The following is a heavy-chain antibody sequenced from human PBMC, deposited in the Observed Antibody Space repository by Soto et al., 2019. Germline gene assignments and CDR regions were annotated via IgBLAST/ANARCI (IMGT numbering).Heavy chain of an antibody. CDR2: IDPSDSYT. CDR3: ARREHHYGMDV. CDR1: GYSFTSYW. J-gene: IGHJ6*02. Sequence: PGESLKISCKGSGYSFTSYWINWVRQMPGKGLEWMGRIDPSDSYTNYSPSFQGRVTISTDKSLNTAYLQWSSLKAPDTAMYYCARREHHYGMDVWGQGTTVTVSS. V-gene: IGHV5-10-1*01.